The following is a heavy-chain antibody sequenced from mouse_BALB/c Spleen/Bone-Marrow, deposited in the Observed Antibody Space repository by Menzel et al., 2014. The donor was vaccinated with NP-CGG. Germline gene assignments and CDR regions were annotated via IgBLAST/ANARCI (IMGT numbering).Heavy chain of an antibody. J-gene: IGHJ2*01. CDR3: ARDYYGSSYFDY. D-gene: IGHD1-1*01. V-gene: IGHV2-9*02. CDR2: IWAGGST. Sequence: VKVVESGPGLVAPSQSLSITCTVSGFSLTSYGVHWVRQPPGKGLEWLGVIWAGGSTNYNSALMSRLSISKDNSKSQVFLKMNSLQTDDTAMYDCARDYYGSSYFDYWGQGTTLTVSS. CDR1: GFSLTSYG.